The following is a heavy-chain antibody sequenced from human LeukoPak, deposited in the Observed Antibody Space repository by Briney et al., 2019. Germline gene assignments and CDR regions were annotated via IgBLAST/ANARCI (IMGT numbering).Heavy chain of an antibody. CDR2: IRYDGSNK. Sequence: GGSLRLSCAASGFTVSSNYMSWVRQAPGKGLEWVAFIRYDGSNKYYADSVKGRFTISRDNSKNTLYLQMNSLRAEDTAVYYCAKEEPTTRSPAPPDYWGQGTLVTVSP. J-gene: IGHJ4*02. CDR3: AKEEPTTRSPAPPDY. D-gene: IGHD1-1*01. V-gene: IGHV3-30*02. CDR1: GFTVSSNY.